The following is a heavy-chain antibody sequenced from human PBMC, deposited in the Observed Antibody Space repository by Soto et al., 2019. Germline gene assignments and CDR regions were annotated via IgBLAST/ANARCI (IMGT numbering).Heavy chain of an antibody. V-gene: IGHV3-30*18. CDR3: AKAMGSGWYVAGDY. D-gene: IGHD6-19*01. CDR1: GFTFSSYG. CDR2: ISYDGSNK. J-gene: IGHJ4*02. Sequence: QVQLVESGGGVVQPGRSLRLSCAASGFTFSSYGMHWVRQAPGKGLEWVAVISYDGSNKYYADSVKGRFTISRDNSENTLYLQMNSLRAEDTAVYYWAKAMGSGWYVAGDYWGQGTLVTVSS.